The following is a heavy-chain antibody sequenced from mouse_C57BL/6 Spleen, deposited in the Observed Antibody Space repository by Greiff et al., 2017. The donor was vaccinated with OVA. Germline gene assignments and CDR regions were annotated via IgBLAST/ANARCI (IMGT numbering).Heavy chain of an antibody. CDR2: ISGGGGNT. D-gene: IGHD2-1*01. J-gene: IGHJ1*03. CDR1: GFTFSSYT. V-gene: IGHV5-9*01. Sequence: EVQRVESGGGLVKPGGSLKLSCAASGFTFSSYTMSWVRQTPEKRLEWVATISGGGGNTYYPDSVKGRFTISRDNAKNTLYLQMSSLRSEDTALYYCARQDYGNYLWYFDVWGTGTTVTVSS. CDR3: ARQDYGNYLWYFDV.